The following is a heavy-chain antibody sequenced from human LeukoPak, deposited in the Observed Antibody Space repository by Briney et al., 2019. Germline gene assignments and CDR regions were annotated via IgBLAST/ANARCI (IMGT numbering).Heavy chain of an antibody. Sequence: PGGSLRLSCAASGFTFSSYSMNWVRQAPGKGLEWVSSISSSSSYIYYADSVKGRFTISRDNAKNSLYLQMNGLRAEDTAVYYCARVPLWFGDDGGNWGQGTLVTVSS. CDR2: ISSSSSYI. J-gene: IGHJ4*02. CDR3: ARVPLWFGDDGGN. CDR1: GFTFSSYS. D-gene: IGHD3-10*01. V-gene: IGHV3-21*01.